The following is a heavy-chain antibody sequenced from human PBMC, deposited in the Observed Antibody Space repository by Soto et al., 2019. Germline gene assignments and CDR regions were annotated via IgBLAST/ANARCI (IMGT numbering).Heavy chain of an antibody. J-gene: IGHJ4*02. D-gene: IGHD1-26*01. CDR1: GFTFSNYE. Sequence: EVQLVESGGGLVQPGGSLRLSCAASGFTFSNYEIDWVRQAPGKGLEWVSYISKISSSGTTIYYADSVKGRFTISRDNAKNSVSLQLSSLRAEDTAVYYCVSLWEGSDFWGQGTLVTVSS. V-gene: IGHV3-48*03. CDR3: VSLWEGSDF. CDR2: ISKISSSGTTI.